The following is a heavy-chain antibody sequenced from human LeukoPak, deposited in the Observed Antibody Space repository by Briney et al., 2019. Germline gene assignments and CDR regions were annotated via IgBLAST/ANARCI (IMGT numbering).Heavy chain of an antibody. V-gene: IGHV4-31*03. CDR3: GRAQQGAAGGRYYYHGVDV. Sequence: PSETLFLTCTVSGGSISSAGYYWSWIRQHPGKGLEWIGYIYYSGSTYYNPSLKSRVIISVDTSKNQFSLKLSSVTAADTAVYYCGRAQQGAAGGRYYYHGVDVWGQGTTVTVSS. CDR2: IYYSGST. CDR1: GGSISSAGYY. D-gene: IGHD6-13*01. J-gene: IGHJ6*02.